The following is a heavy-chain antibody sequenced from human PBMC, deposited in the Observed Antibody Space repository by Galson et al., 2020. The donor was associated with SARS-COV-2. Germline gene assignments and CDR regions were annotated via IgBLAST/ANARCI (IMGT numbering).Heavy chain of an antibody. CDR1: GYTFTSYG. J-gene: IGHJ6*02. CDR2: ISAYNGNT. Sequence: ASVKVSCKASGYTFTSYGISWVRQAPGQGLEWMGWISAYNGNTNYAQKLQGRVTMTTDTSTSTAYMELRSLRSDDTAVYYCARDSRKIDTDFWSGQIYYYYYYGMDVWGQGTTVTVSS. V-gene: IGHV1-18*01. CDR3: ARDSRKIDTDFWSGQIYYYYYYGMDV. D-gene: IGHD3-3*01.